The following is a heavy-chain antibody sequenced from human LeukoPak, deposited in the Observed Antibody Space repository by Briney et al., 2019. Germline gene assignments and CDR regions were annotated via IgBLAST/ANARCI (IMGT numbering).Heavy chain of an antibody. Sequence: TSETLSLTCAVYGGPFSGYYWSWIRQSPGKGLDWIGEINHSGSTNYNPSLKSRVTISVDTSKNQFSLKLSSVTAADTAVYYCARGRASYDFWSGYLFDYWGQGTLVTVSS. CDR1: GGPFSGYY. J-gene: IGHJ4*02. D-gene: IGHD3-3*01. V-gene: IGHV4-34*01. CDR3: ARGRASYDFWSGYLFDY. CDR2: INHSGST.